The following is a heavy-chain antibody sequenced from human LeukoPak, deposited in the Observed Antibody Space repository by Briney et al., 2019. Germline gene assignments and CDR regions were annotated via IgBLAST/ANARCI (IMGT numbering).Heavy chain of an antibody. CDR1: GVSISSRSYY. CDR2: ISYSGTT. CDR3: VRGRRITIFGVVKPRSAIDY. J-gene: IGHJ4*02. V-gene: IGHV4-39*07. Sequence: SETLSLTCTVSGVSISSRSYYWGWIRQPPGKGLEWIGSISYSGTTYYSPSLKSRVTMSTDTSNNQFSLRLSSVTAADTAVYYCVRGRRITIFGVVKPRSAIDYWGQGTLVTVSS. D-gene: IGHD3-3*01.